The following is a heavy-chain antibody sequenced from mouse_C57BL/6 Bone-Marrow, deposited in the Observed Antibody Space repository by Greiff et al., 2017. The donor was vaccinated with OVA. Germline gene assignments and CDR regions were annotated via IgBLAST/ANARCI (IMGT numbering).Heavy chain of an antibody. V-gene: IGHV1-76*01. CDR2: IYPGSGNT. D-gene: IGHD1-1*01. CDR3: ARWGYYYGLDY. CDR1: GYTFTDYY. Sequence: QVQLKESGAELVRPGASVKLSCKASGYTFTDYYINWVKQRPGQGLEWIARIYPGSGNTYYNEKFKGKATLTAEKSSSTAYMQLSSLTSEDSAVYFCARWGYYYGLDYWGQGTTLTVSS. J-gene: IGHJ2*01.